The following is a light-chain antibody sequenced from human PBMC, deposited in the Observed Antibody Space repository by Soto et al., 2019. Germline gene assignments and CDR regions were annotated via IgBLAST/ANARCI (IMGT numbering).Light chain of an antibody. J-gene: IGLJ2*01. CDR3: CSYAGSRTFV. V-gene: IGLV2-23*02. CDR2: EVS. Sequence: QSALTQPASVSGSTEQSITISCTGTRRDVGAYNLVSWYQQHPGKSPRLIIYEVSKLPSGISHRFSGSKSDKTASLTIAGLRAEDEDHYHCCSYAGSRTFVFGGGTKLTVL. CDR1: RRDVGAYNL.